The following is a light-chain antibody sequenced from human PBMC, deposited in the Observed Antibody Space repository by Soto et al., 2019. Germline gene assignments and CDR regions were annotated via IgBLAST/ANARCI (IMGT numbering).Light chain of an antibody. Sequence: QTVVTQEPSFSVSPGGTVTLTCGLSSGSVSTSYYPSWYQQTPGQAPRTLIYSTNTRSSGVPDRFSGSILGNKAALTITGAQADDESDYYCVLYMGSGPYVFGTGTSSPS. J-gene: IGLJ1*01. V-gene: IGLV8-61*01. CDR1: SGSVSTSYY. CDR3: VLYMGSGPYV. CDR2: STN.